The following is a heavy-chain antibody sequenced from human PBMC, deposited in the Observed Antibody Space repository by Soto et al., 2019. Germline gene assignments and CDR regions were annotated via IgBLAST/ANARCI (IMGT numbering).Heavy chain of an antibody. CDR3: TGVKPAASDY. V-gene: IGHV3-7*01. D-gene: IGHD2-2*01. J-gene: IGHJ4*02. CDR2: INPDGSEQ. Sequence: TGGSLRLSCAASGFTFSTYYMNWVRQAPGKGLEWVAAINPDGSEQYYLDSVKGRFTISRDNAKNSLYLQMNSLRAEDTALYYCTGVKPAASDYWGQGTPVTVSS. CDR1: GFTFSTYY.